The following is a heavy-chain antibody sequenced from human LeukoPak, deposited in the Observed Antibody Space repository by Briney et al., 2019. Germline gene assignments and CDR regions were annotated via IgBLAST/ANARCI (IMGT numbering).Heavy chain of an antibody. CDR1: GYTFTSYG. D-gene: IGHD2-2*01. CDR3: AKQGPGYCGSTRCYGVGH. V-gene: IGHV7-4-1*02. Sequence: GASVKVSCKASGYTFTSYGMIWVRQAPGQGLEWMGWINTETGNPTYAQGFTGRIVFSLDTSVSTAYLQISSLKAEDAAVYYCAKQGPGYCGSTRCYGVGHWGQGTLVTVSS. CDR2: INTETGNP. J-gene: IGHJ4*02.